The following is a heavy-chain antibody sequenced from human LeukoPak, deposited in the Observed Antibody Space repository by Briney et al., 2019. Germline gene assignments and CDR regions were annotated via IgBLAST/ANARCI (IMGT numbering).Heavy chain of an antibody. J-gene: IGHJ4*02. CDR2: ISGGGGST. Sequence: GGSLRLSCAASGFTFISYAMSWVRQAPGKGLEWVSAISGGGGSTYYADSVKGRFTISRDNSKNTLYLQMNSQRAEDTAVYYCARESYYFDYWGQGTLVTVSS. CDR1: GFTFISYA. D-gene: IGHD3-16*02. CDR3: ARESYYFDY. V-gene: IGHV3-23*01.